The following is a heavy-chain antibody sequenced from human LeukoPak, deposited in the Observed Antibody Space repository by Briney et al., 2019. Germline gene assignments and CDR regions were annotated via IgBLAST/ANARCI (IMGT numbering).Heavy chain of an antibody. CDR2: IYHSGST. Sequence: SEPLSLTCAASGYSISSGYYWGWIRHPPGKGLEWIGSIYHSGSTYYNPSLNRRATISVDTSKNQFSLKLSPVTAADTAVYYCARLPYCGGDCYADYWGQGTLVTVSS. J-gene: IGHJ4*02. D-gene: IGHD2-21*01. V-gene: IGHV4-38-2*01. CDR3: ARLPYCGGDCYADY. CDR1: GYSISSGYY.